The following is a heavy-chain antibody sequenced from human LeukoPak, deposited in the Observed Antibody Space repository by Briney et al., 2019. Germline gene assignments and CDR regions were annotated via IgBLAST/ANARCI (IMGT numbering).Heavy chain of an antibody. CDR1: GFTFSNYV. Sequence: GGSLRLSCAASGFTFSNYVLNWVRQAPGKGLEWVSFISSSSTSIYHADSVKGRFTISRDNAKNSLFLQMNSLRAEDTAVYYCARGRVIYCSGGSCFDGFDIWGRGTMVTVSS. V-gene: IGHV3-21*06. CDR3: ARGRVIYCSGGSCFDGFDI. J-gene: IGHJ3*02. D-gene: IGHD2-15*01. CDR2: ISSSSTSI.